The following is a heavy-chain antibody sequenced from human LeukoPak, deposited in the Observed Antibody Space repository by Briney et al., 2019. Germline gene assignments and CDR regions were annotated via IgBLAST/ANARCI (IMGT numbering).Heavy chain of an antibody. D-gene: IGHD1-26*01. Sequence: GGSLRLSCAASGFTFSRFWMSWVRQAPGKGLEWVANIKQDGSEKYYVDSVKGRFTISKDNAKNSLYLQMNSLRAEDTAVYYCAKPGGGSYSPWGDWGQGTLVTVSS. CDR2: IKQDGSEK. CDR3: AKPGGGSYSPWGD. CDR1: GFTFSRFW. V-gene: IGHV3-7*01. J-gene: IGHJ4*02.